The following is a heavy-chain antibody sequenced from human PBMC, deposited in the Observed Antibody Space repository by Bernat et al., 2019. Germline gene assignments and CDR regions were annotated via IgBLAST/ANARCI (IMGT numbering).Heavy chain of an antibody. D-gene: IGHD6-6*01. V-gene: IGHV3-7*03. CDR2: IKKDGSEM. CDR3: ARDRTLAARPYYMDV. Sequence: EVQLVESGGGLVQPGGSLRLSCAASGFPFSSFWMNWVRQAPGKGLEWVAKIKKDGSEMYYVDSVEGRFTISRDNAKSSLYLQMNSLRVDDTAVYFCARDRTLAARPYYMDVWGEGTTVTVSS. CDR1: GFPFSSFW. J-gene: IGHJ6*03.